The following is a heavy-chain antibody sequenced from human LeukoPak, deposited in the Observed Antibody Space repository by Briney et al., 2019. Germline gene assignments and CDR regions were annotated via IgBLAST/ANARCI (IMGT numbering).Heavy chain of an antibody. CDR1: GFTLNGYW. V-gene: IGHV3-74*01. CDR3: AKGTGDTGYYFDY. Sequence: PGGSLRLSCAAPGFTLNGYWMHWVRQAPGKGLVWVSRINSDGSTTSYADSVKGRFTISRDNSKNTLYLQMNSLRAEDTAVYHCAKGTGDTGYYFDYWGQGTLVTVSS. J-gene: IGHJ4*02. D-gene: IGHD7-27*01. CDR2: INSDGSTT.